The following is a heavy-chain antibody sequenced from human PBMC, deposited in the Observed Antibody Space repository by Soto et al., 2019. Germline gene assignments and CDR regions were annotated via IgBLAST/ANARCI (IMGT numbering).Heavy chain of an antibody. J-gene: IGHJ4*02. Sequence: QVQLVESGGGVVQPGRSLRLSCAASGFTFSSYAMHWVRQAPGKELEWVAVISYDGSNKYYADSVKGRFTISRDNSKNTLYLQMNSLRAEDTAVYYCARDRGIAGDFDYWGQGTLVTVSS. CDR1: GFTFSSYA. CDR2: ISYDGSNK. V-gene: IGHV3-30-3*01. D-gene: IGHD6-13*01. CDR3: ARDRGIAGDFDY.